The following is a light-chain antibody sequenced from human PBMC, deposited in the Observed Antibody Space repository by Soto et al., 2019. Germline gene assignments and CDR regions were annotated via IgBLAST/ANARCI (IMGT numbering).Light chain of an antibody. CDR2: DAS. Sequence: DIQMTQSPSSLSASVGDRVTITCQASQDIKNYLNWYQQKSGKAPKLLIYDASDLETGVPSRFSGSGSGTDFTSTINSLQPEDIATYYCQKYNSAPLTLGGGPKVDIK. CDR3: QKYNSAPLT. J-gene: IGKJ4*01. CDR1: QDIKNY. V-gene: IGKV1-33*01.